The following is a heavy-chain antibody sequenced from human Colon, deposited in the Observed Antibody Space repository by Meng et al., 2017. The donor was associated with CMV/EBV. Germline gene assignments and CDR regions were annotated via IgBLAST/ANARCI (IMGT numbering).Heavy chain of an antibody. V-gene: IGHV3-23*01. J-gene: IGHJ4*02. CDR1: GFPFSSCA. D-gene: IGHD3-3*01. CDR3: TKRRPDSWRHVDY. Sequence: ASGFPFSSCAMSWVRQAPGKGLEWVSTISESGHNTHYAASVKGRFTISRDNSKNTFYLQMESLRAEDTAVYYCTKRRPDSWRHVDYWGQGTLVTVSS. CDR2: ISESGHNT.